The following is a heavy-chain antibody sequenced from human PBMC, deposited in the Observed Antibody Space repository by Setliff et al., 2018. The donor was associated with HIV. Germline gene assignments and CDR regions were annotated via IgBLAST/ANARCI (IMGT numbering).Heavy chain of an antibody. CDR3: AIRGSSGWYVGGYFDY. V-gene: IGHV4-34*01. D-gene: IGHD6-19*01. CDR1: GGFFSGYY. J-gene: IGHJ4*02. CDR2: INHSGST. Sequence: SETLSLTCAVYGGFFSGYYWSWIRQPPGKGLEWIGEINHSGSTNYNPSLKSRVTISVDTSKNQFSLKLSSVTAADTAAYYCAIRGSSGWYVGGYFDYWGQGTLVTVSS.